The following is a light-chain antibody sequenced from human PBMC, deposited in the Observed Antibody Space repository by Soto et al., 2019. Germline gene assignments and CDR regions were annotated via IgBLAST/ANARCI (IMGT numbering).Light chain of an antibody. Sequence: DIVMTQSPDSLAVSLGERATINCKSSQSVLYSSNNKNYLAWYQQKPGQPPKLLIYWASTRESGVPYRFSGSGSRNDFTLTIRSLQAEDVAVYYCQQYYRPWTFGQGTKVEIK. V-gene: IGKV4-1*01. CDR3: QQYYRPWT. CDR1: QSVLYSSNNKNY. CDR2: WAS. J-gene: IGKJ1*01.